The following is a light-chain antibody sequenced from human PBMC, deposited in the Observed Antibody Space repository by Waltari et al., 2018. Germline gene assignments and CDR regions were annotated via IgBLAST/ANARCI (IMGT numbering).Light chain of an antibody. CDR1: SSDAGGYHY. V-gene: IGLV2-11*01. J-gene: IGLJ2*01. CDR2: DVS. Sequence: QSALTQPRSVSGSPGQSVTISCTGTSSDAGGYHYVSWSHQHPGKAPKLMIYDVSKRPAGVPDRFSGSKSGNTASLTISGLQAEDEADYYCCSYAGSYTHVVFGGGTKLTVL. CDR3: CSYAGSYTHVV.